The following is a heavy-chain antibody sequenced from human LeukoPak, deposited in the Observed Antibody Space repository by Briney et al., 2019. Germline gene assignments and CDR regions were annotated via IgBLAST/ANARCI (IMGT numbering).Heavy chain of an antibody. D-gene: IGHD6-19*01. CDR3: ARAAVADNNWFDP. V-gene: IGHV1-2*02. J-gene: IGHJ5*02. CDR2: INPNSGGT. CDR1: GYTFTGYY. Sequence: GASVKVSCKASGYTFTGYYMHWVRQAPGQGLEWMGWINPNSGGTNYAQKFQGRVTMTRDTSISTAYMELSRLRSDDTAVYYCARAAVADNNWFDPWGQGTLVTVSS.